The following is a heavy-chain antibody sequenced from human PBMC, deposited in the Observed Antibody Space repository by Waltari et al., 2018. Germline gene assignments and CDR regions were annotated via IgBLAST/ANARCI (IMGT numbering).Heavy chain of an antibody. J-gene: IGHJ4*02. V-gene: IGHV4-38-2*01. CDR3: ARTLLQPTEYYFDY. D-gene: IGHD3-10*01. Sequence: QVQLQESGPGLVKPSETLSLTCAVSGSSISSGYYWGWIRQPPGKGLVWSGRIHHSGGTYYKPALKNRVSISVDTVKNQFALKLSAVTAADSAVYYCARTLLQPTEYYFDYWGQGTLVTVSS. CDR2: IHHSGGT. CDR1: GSSISSGYY.